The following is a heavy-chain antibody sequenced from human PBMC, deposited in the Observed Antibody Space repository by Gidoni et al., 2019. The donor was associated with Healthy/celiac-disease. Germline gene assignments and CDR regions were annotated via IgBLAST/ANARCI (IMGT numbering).Heavy chain of an antibody. V-gene: IGHV3-48*02. CDR1: GFTFISDS. CDR3: ARGYVGIIDY. D-gene: IGHD7-27*01. J-gene: IGHJ4*02. CDR2: ISSSSSTI. Sequence: EVQLVESGGGLVQPGGSLRLSCAASGFTFISDSMKWVRQAPGKGLEWVSYISSSSSTIYYADSVKGRFTISRDNAKNSLYLQMNSLRDEDTAVYYCARGYVGIIDYWGQGTLVTVSS.